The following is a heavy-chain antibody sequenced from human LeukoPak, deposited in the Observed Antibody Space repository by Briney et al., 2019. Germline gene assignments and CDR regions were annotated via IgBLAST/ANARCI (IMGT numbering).Heavy chain of an antibody. CDR1: GSIISRYD. D-gene: IGHD3-16*01. V-gene: IGHV3-13*01. CDR3: VAKDPFGMTWES. J-gene: IGHJ4*02. CDR2: IGAAGDT. Sequence: GGSLRLSCAASGSIISRYDMHWVRQATGKGLEWVSVIGAAGDTYYSGSVKGRFTISRRNAKNSVYLQMNGLRAGDTAVYYCVAKDPFGMTWESWGQGTLVTVSS.